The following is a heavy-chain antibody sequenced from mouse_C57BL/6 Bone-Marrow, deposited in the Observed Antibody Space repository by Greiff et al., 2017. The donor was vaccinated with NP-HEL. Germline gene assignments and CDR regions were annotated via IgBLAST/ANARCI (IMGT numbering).Heavy chain of an antibody. D-gene: IGHD1-2*01. CDR1: GYTFTSYW. CDR2: IYPNSGST. V-gene: IGHV1-64*01. CDR3: ARDELRRDPYFDY. J-gene: IGHJ2*01. Sequence: QVQLQQPGAELVKPGASVKLSCKASGYTFTSYWMHWVKQRPGQGLEWIGMIYPNSGSTNYNEKFKSKATLTADKSSSTAYMQLSSLTSEDSAVYYCARDELRRDPYFDYWGQGTTLTVSS.